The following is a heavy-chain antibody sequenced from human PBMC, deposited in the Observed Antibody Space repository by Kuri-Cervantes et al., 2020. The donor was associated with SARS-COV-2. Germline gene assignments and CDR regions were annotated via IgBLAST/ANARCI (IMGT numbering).Heavy chain of an antibody. CDR3: AGSYFWSANGSCCYYYYYYMDV. CDR2: ISSSSSYI. Sequence: GESLKISCAASGFTFSSYKMNWVRQAPGKGLEWASSISSSSSYIYYADSVKGRFTISRDNAKNSLYLQMNSLRAEDTAVYYCAGSYFWSANGSCCYYYYYYMDVWGKGTTVTVSS. V-gene: IGHV3-21*01. J-gene: IGHJ6*03. CDR1: GFTFSSYK. D-gene: IGHD3-3*01.